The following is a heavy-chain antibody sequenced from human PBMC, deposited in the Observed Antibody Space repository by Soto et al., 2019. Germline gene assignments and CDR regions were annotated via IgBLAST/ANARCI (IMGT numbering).Heavy chain of an antibody. CDR3: ARELYDYYTDV. D-gene: IGHD3-16*02. V-gene: IGHV4-59*01. CDR2: IYYSGST. CDR1: GGSISSYY. Sequence: SDTLSLTCTVSGGSISSYYWSWIRQPPGKGLEWIGYIYYSGSTNYNPSLKSRVTISVDTSKNQFSLKLSPVTAADTAVYYCARELYDYYTDVWGKGTTVTVSS. J-gene: IGHJ6*03.